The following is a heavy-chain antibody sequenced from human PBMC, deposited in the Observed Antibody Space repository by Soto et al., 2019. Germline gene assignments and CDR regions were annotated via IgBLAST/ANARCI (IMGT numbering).Heavy chain of an antibody. CDR3: AKIFWNQGRVCDY. D-gene: IGHD1-1*01. V-gene: IGHV3-23*01. Sequence: GGSMRLSCAASGFSFSIYGISWVRQAPGKGLEWVSSIPDSGIRTNYGESVKGRFSISRDNSKNSLYLQMNSLRAEDTAIYYCAKIFWNQGRVCDYWGQGTPVTVSS. CDR2: IPDSGIRT. CDR1: GFSFSIYG. J-gene: IGHJ4*02.